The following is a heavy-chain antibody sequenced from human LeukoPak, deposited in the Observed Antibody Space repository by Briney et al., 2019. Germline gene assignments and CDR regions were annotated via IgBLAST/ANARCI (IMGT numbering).Heavy chain of an antibody. J-gene: IGHJ6*02. CDR3: AKGWDDFWSSYYTPPDGMDV. CDR2: ISYDGSNK. D-gene: IGHD3-3*01. Sequence: GGSLRLSCAASGFTFSSYGMHWVRQAPGKGLEWVAVISYDGSNKYYADSVKGRFTISRDNSKTTLYLQMNSLRAEDTAVYYCAKGWDDFWSSYYTPPDGMDVWGQGTTVTVSS. V-gene: IGHV3-30*18. CDR1: GFTFSSYG.